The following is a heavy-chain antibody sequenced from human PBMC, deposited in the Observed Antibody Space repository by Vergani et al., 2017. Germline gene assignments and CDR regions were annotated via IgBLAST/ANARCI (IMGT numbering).Heavy chain of an antibody. CDR3: ARGDYGILTGYRYLLEAALLAVCAASACXRKDS. CDR1: GYTFSNYY. CDR2: INPSGGHT. D-gene: IGHD3-9*01. Sequence: QVQVVQSGAEVKKSGASVKVSCKTSGYTFSNYYMHWVRQAPGQGLEWMGIINPSGGHTNYAQKFQGRVTMTRDTSTSTVYMELSSLRSEDTAIYYCARGDYGILTGYRYLLEAALLAVCAASACXRKDS. V-gene: IGHV1-46*03. J-gene: IGHJ5*01.